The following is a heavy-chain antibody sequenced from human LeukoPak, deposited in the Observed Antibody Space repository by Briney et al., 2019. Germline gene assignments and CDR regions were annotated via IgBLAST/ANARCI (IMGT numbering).Heavy chain of an antibody. CDR3: AKRYSSGWYGMDY. J-gene: IGHJ4*02. V-gene: IGHV3-23*01. Sequence: GGSLRLSCAASGFTFSSYGMSWVRQAPGKGLEWVSAISGSGGSTYYADSVKGRFTISRDNSKNTLYLQMNSLRAEDTAVYYCAKRYSSGWYGMDYWGQGTLVTVSS. D-gene: IGHD6-19*01. CDR2: ISGSGGST. CDR1: GFTFSSYG.